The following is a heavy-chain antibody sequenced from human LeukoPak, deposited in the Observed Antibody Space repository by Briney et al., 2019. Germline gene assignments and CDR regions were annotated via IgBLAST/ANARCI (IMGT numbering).Heavy chain of an antibody. D-gene: IGHD3-3*01. J-gene: IGHJ4*02. V-gene: IGHV4-61*01. Sequence: SETLSLTCTVAGGSVSSGSYYWSWIRQPPGKGLEWIGYISYSGSTKYNPSLKSRVSMSVDTSKNRFSLKVISVTAADTAVYYCARVYRDDFWSGYSTHFDYWGQGTLVTVSS. CDR1: GGSVSSGSYY. CDR2: ISYSGST. CDR3: ARVYRDDFWSGYSTHFDY.